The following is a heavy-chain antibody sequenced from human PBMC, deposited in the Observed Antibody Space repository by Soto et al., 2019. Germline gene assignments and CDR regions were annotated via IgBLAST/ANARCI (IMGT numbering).Heavy chain of an antibody. CDR3: AKDTPNYYGSGIDY. V-gene: IGHV3-43*01. Sequence: GGFLRLSCAASGFTFDDYTMHWVRQAPGKGLEWVSLISWDGGSTYYADSVKGRFTISRDNSKNSLYLQMNSLRTEDTALYYCAKDTPNYYGSGIDYWGQGTLVTVSS. CDR2: ISWDGGST. J-gene: IGHJ4*02. D-gene: IGHD3-10*01. CDR1: GFTFDDYT.